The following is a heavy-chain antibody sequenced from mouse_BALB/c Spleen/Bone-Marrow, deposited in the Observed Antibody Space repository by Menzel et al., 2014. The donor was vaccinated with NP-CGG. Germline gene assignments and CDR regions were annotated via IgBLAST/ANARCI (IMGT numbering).Heavy chain of an antibody. V-gene: IGHV1-9*01. Sequence: QVQLQQSGAELMEPGASVKTSCKATGYTFSSYWLEWVKQRPGHGLEWIGEILPGSASNNYNEKFKGKATFAADTSSNTAYMQLSSLTSEDSAVYYCARGGYYGPRFAFWGQGTLVTVSA. CDR1: GYTFSSYW. D-gene: IGHD1-2*01. CDR3: ARGGYYGPRFAF. J-gene: IGHJ3*01. CDR2: ILPGSASN.